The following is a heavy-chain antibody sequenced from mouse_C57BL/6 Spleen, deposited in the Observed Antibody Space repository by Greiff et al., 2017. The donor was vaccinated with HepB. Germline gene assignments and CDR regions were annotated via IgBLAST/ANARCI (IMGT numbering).Heavy chain of an antibody. D-gene: IGHD2-4*01. CDR1: GYSITSGYY. CDR3: AREDDYVGFDY. Sequence: ESGPGLVKPSQSLSLTCSVTGYSITSGYYWNWIRQSPGNKLEWMGYISYDGSNNYNPSLKNRISITRDTSKNQFFLKLNSVTTEDTATYYCAREDDYVGFDYWGQGTTLTVSS. CDR2: ISYDGSN. J-gene: IGHJ2*01. V-gene: IGHV3-6*01.